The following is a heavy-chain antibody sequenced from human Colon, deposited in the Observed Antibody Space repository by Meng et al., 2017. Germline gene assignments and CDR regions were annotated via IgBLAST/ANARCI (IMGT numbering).Heavy chain of an antibody. J-gene: IGHJ5*01. CDR1: GDSITSGGYY. CDR2: IDHSGTT. CDR3: ARVVSLVVKGNWFDS. D-gene: IGHD2-15*01. V-gene: IGHV4-31*03. Sequence: QVQLLESGPGLCNPHQTLSLTCNVSGDSITSGGYYWSWIRQHPGKGLEWIGYIDHSGTTYDNPSLKTRLTMSVDTSKNQFSLKLTSVTAADTAVYYCARVVSLVVKGNWFDSWGQGTLVTVPS.